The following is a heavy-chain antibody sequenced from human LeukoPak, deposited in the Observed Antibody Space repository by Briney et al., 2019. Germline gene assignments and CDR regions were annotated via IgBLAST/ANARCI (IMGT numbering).Heavy chain of an antibody. J-gene: IGHJ4*02. CDR3: LRDWSSSWFHY. CDR1: GYSFTSHY. CDR2: INPNSGGT. D-gene: IGHD6-13*01. V-gene: IGHV1-2*02. Sequence: ASVKVSCKASGYSFTSHYMHWVRQAPGQGLEWMGWINPNSGGTNYAQKFQGRVTMTRDTSISTAYMELSRLRSDDTAVYYCLRDWSSSWFHYWGQGTLVTVSS.